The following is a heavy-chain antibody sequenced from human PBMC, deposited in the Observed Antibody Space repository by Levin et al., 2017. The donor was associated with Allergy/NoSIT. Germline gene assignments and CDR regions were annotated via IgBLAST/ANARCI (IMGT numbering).Heavy chain of an antibody. CDR1: GFTVSSNY. CDR2: IYSGGST. V-gene: IGHV3-53*01. J-gene: IGHJ4*02. Sequence: SGGSLRLSCTASGFTVSSNYMSWVRQAPGKGLEWVSVIYSGGSTYYADSVKGRFTISRDISKNTLYLQMNSLGAEDTAVYYCAREWVLSGYNYGFDYWGQGTLVTVSS. CDR3: AREWVLSGYNYGFDY. D-gene: IGHD5-24*01.